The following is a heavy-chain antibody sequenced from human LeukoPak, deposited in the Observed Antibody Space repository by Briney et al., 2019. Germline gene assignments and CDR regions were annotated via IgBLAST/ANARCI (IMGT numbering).Heavy chain of an antibody. J-gene: IGHJ4*02. Sequence: GGSLRRSCAASGFTFSNYGMHWLRQAPGKGLEWVSFIRYDGSNKFYVDSGKGRFTISRDNSKNMVYLQMNSLRDADTAVYYCAKELDHDSSGYAPTDYWGQGTLVTVSS. CDR1: GFTFSNYG. CDR3: AKELDHDSSGYAPTDY. D-gene: IGHD3-22*01. CDR2: IRYDGSNK. V-gene: IGHV3-30*02.